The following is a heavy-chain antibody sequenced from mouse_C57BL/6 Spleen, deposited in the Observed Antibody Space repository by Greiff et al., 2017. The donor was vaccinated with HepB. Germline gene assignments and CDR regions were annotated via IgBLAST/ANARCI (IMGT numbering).Heavy chain of an antibody. CDR2: IDPSDSYT. V-gene: IGHV1-59*01. CDR1: GYTFTSYW. J-gene: IGHJ3*01. CDR3: ARGEYDPSFAY. Sequence: QVQLQQPGAELVRPGTSVKLSCKASGYTFTSYWMHWVKQRPGQGLEWIGVIDPSDSYTNYNQKFKGKATLTVDTSSSTAYMQLSSLTSEDSAVYYCARGEYDPSFAYWGQGTLVTVSA. D-gene: IGHD2-14*01.